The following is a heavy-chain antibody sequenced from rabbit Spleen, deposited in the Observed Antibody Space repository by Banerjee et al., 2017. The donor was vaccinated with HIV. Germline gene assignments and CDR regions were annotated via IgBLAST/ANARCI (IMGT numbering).Heavy chain of an antibody. J-gene: IGHJ4*01. CDR1: GFSFSSGYY. V-gene: IGHV1S45*01. CDR2: IYAGSSGST. D-gene: IGHD6-1*01. CDR3: ARGDNGYEGMYFRL. Sequence: QEQLEESGGGLVQPEGSLTLTCTASGFSFSSGYYMCWVRQAPGKGLEWIACIYAGSSGSTYYASWAKGRFTISKTSSTTVTLQMTSLTAADTATYFGARGDNGYEGMYFRLWGPGTLVTVS.